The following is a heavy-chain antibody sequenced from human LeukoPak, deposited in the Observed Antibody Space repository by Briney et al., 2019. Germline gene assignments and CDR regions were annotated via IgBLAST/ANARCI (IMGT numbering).Heavy chain of an antibody. CDR2: ISAYNGNT. V-gene: IGHV1-18*01. Sequence: ASVKVSCKASGYTFTSYGISWVRQAPGQGLEWMGWISAYNGNTNYAQKLQGRVTMTTDTSTSTAYMELRSLRSDDTAAYYCARGRRIAAAGTIGYYYYYGMDVWGQGTTVTVSS. CDR3: ARGRRIAAAGTIGYYYYYGMDV. CDR1: GYTFTSYG. D-gene: IGHD6-13*01. J-gene: IGHJ6*02.